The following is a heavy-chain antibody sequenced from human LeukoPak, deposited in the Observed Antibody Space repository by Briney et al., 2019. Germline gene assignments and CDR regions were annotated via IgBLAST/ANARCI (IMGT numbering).Heavy chain of an antibody. CDR2: IYYSGST. CDR3: ARRAQVSYYDILTGYQSLNWFDP. V-gene: IGHV4-39*01. D-gene: IGHD3-9*01. Sequence: SETLTVTCTVSGGSISSSSYYWGWIRQPPGKGLEWIGSIYYSGSTYYNPSLKSRVTISVDTSEKQFSLKLSSVTAADTAVYYCARRAQVSYYDILTGYQSLNWFDPWGQGTLVSVSS. J-gene: IGHJ5*02. CDR1: GGSISSSSYY.